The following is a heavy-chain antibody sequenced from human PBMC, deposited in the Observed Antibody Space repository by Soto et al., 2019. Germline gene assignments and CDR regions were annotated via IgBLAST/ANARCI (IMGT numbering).Heavy chain of an antibody. J-gene: IGHJ4*02. Sequence: PGGSLRLSCAASGFTFSSYAMSRVRQAPGKGLEWVSAISGSGDITYYADSVKGRFTISRDNSKNTLYLQMNSLRAEDTAVYYCAKDSSYYYDSTLDYWGQGTLVTVSS. CDR1: GFTFSSYA. CDR3: AKDSSYYYDSTLDY. CDR2: ISGSGDIT. V-gene: IGHV3-23*01. D-gene: IGHD3-22*01.